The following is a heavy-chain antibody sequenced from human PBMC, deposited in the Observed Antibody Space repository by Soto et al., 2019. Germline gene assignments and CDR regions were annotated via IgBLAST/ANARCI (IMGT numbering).Heavy chain of an antibody. CDR3: ATPGRILGARYYGMDV. Sequence: GGSLRLSCAASEFTVSSNYMSWVRQAPGKGLEWVSVIYSGGSTYYADSVKGRFTISRDNPKNMVYLQMNSVRAEDTAVYYCATPGRILGARYYGMDVWGQGTTVTVSS. CDR1: EFTVSSNY. D-gene: IGHD2-8*02. J-gene: IGHJ6*02. CDR2: IYSGGST. V-gene: IGHV3-53*01.